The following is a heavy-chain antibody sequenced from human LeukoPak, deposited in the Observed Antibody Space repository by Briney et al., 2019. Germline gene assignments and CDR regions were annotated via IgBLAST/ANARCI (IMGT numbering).Heavy chain of an antibody. V-gene: IGHV3-30*03. CDR2: ISYDGSNK. D-gene: IGHD2-15*01. CDR3: ARVGYSWYVYY. J-gene: IGHJ4*02. Sequence: GGSLRLSCAASGFTFSSYGMHWVRQAPGKGLEWVAVISYDGSNKYYADSVKGRFTISRDNAKNSLYLQMNSLRAEDTAVYYCARVGYSWYVYYWGQGTLVTVSS. CDR1: GFTFSSYG.